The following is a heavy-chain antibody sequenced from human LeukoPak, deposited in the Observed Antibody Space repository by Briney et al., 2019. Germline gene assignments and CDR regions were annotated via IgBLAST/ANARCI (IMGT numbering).Heavy chain of an antibody. D-gene: IGHD2-21*02. CDR2: ISNSGTII. CDR3: ARETLGVTAFDI. J-gene: IGHJ3*02. CDR1: GFTFSDYY. V-gene: IGHV3-11*01. Sequence: SGGSLRLSCAPSGFTFSDYYMSWIRQAPGKGLEWVSYISNSGTIISYADSVKGRFTISRDNTKNSLYLQMNSLRAEDTAVYYCARETLGVTAFDIWGQGTMVTVSS.